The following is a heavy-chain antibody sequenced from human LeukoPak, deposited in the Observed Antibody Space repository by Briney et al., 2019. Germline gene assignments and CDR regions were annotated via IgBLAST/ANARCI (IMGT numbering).Heavy chain of an antibody. V-gene: IGHV3-23*01. CDR2: ITANSAGR. CDR3: ARDDGWIQFNF. J-gene: IGHJ4*02. CDR1: GFYYNNYG. Sequence: GGSLRLSCVASGFYYNNYGMNWVRQAPGKGLEWVAGITANSAGRYYADSVQGRFTISRDNSKSTVYLQVHSLRAEDTALYYCARDDGWIQFNFWGQGTLVIVSS. D-gene: IGHD5-18*01.